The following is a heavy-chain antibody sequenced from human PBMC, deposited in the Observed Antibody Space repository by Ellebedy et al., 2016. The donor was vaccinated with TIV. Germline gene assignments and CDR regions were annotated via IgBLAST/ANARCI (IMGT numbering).Heavy chain of an antibody. CDR2: IIPMFGST. V-gene: IGHV1-69*13. CDR3: ASAPYDTLTGSYYYYGMDV. D-gene: IGHD3-9*01. CDR1: GGSFSNYA. Sequence: ASVKVSCKASGGSFSNYAISWVRQAPGQGLEWMGGIIPMFGSTYYAPRFQGRVTITAEESTKTAYMELSRLRSEATAVYYCASAPYDTLTGSYYYYGMDVWGQGTAVTVSS. J-gene: IGHJ6*02.